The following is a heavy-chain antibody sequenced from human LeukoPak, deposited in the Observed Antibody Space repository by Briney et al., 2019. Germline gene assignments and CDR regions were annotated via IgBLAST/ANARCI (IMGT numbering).Heavy chain of an antibody. J-gene: IGHJ4*01. CDR3: STDPRLLIY. CDR2: IYSGGST. V-gene: IGHV3-53*01. CDR1: GFTVSSNY. Sequence: GGSLRLSCAASGFTVSSNYMSWVRQAPGKGLEWVSVIYSGGSTYYADSVKGRFTISRDNAKNSLYLQMNSLRPDDPALYYCSTDPRLLIYWGHGTLVTVSS. D-gene: IGHD2-8*01.